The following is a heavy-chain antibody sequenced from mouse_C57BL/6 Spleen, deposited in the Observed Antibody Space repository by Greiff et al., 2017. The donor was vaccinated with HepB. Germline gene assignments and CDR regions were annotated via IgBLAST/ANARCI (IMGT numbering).Heavy chain of an antibody. J-gene: IGHJ1*03. CDR3: ALQSPNYYGSSWYFDV. CDR2: IWRGGST. V-gene: IGHV2-5*01. CDR1: GFSLTSYG. D-gene: IGHD1-1*01. Sequence: QVQLQQSGPGLVQPSQSLSITCTVSGFSLTSYGVHWVRQSPGKGLEWLGVIWRGGSTDYNAAFMSRLSITKDNSNSQVFFNTNSLQADDTAIYYCALQSPNYYGSSWYFDVWGTGATVTVSS.